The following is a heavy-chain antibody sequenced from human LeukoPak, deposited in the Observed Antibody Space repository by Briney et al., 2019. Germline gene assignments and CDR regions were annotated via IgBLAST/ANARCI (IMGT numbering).Heavy chain of an antibody. CDR2: INPSGGST. CDR3: ARDLTVYSGSCPALDY. CDR1: GYTFTSYY. V-gene: IGHV1-46*01. Sequence: GASVKVSCKASGYTFTSYYMHWVRQAPGQGLEWMGIINPSGGSTSYAQKFQGRVTMTRDTSTSTAYMELRSLRSDDTAVYYCARDLTVYSGSCPALDYWGQGTLVTVSS. J-gene: IGHJ4*02. D-gene: IGHD1-26*01.